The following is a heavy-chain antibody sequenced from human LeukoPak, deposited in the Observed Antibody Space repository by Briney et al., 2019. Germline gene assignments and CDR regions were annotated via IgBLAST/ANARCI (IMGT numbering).Heavy chain of an antibody. CDR2: IYYSGST. Sequence: SSETLSLTCAVSGGSISSGGYSWSWIRQPPGKGLEWIGYIYYSGSTYYNPSLKSRVTMSVDTSKNQFSLKLSSVTAADTAVYYCARRSRNWHDAFDIWGQGTMVTVSS. V-gene: IGHV4-30-4*07. D-gene: IGHD1-1*01. J-gene: IGHJ3*02. CDR3: ARRSRNWHDAFDI. CDR1: GGSISSGGYS.